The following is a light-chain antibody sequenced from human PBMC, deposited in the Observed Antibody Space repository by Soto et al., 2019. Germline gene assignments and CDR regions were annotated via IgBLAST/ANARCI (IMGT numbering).Light chain of an antibody. CDR3: QVWDPSTDHPV. Sequence: SSELTQPPSVSVAPGQTARITCGGNNIGSKSVHWYQKKPGQAPVLIVFDENDRPSGIPERFSGSKSGNTATLTISRVEAGDEAGYYCQVWDPSTDHPVFGGGTKLTVL. J-gene: IGLJ3*02. CDR2: DEN. CDR1: NIGSKS. V-gene: IGLV3-21*02.